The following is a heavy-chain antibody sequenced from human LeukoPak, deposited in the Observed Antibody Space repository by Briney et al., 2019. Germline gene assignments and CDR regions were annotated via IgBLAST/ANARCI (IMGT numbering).Heavy chain of an antibody. Sequence: KPSEPLSLTCSVSGGSVGSYYWSWIRQPAGKGLEWIGRIYTSGSTNYNPSLRSRATISVDKSKNQFSLKLTSVTAADTAVYYCARDLSYCSSTRCYAPYYFDYWGQGTLVTVSS. V-gene: IGHV4-4*07. J-gene: IGHJ4*02. CDR1: GGSVGSYY. D-gene: IGHD2-2*01. CDR3: ARDLSYCSSTRCYAPYYFDY. CDR2: IYTSGST.